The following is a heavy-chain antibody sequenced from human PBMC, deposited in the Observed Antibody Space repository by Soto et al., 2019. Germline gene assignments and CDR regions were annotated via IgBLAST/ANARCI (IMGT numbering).Heavy chain of an antibody. Sequence: GGSLRLSCAASGFTFSSYGMHWVRQAPGKGLEWVAVISYDGSNKYYADSVKGRFTISRDNSKNTLYLQMNSLGAEDTAVYYCAKDLNSGYEPNFDYWGQGTLVTVSS. V-gene: IGHV3-30*18. CDR1: GFTFSSYG. D-gene: IGHD5-12*01. J-gene: IGHJ4*02. CDR3: AKDLNSGYEPNFDY. CDR2: ISYDGSNK.